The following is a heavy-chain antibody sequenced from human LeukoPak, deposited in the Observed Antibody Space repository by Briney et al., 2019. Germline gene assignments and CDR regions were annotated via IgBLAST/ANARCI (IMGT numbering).Heavy chain of an antibody. CDR1: GYTFTSYG. D-gene: IGHD4-23*01. Sequence: GASVKVSCKASGYTFTSYGISWVRQAPGQGLEWMGWISAYNGNTNYAQKLQGRVTMTTDTSTSTAYMELRSLRSDDTAVYYCARFIDYGGNPWAFDIWGQGTMVTVSS. CDR3: ARFIDYGGNPWAFDI. V-gene: IGHV1-18*01. CDR2: ISAYNGNT. J-gene: IGHJ3*02.